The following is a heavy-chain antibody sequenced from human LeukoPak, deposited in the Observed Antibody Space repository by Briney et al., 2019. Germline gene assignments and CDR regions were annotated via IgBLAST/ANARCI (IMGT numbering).Heavy chain of an antibody. CDR2: ISSTSDNI. J-gene: IGHJ4*02. V-gene: IGHV3-48*01. Sequence: GGSLRLSGAASGFTFITYSMNWVRQAPGKGPEWVSYISSTSDNIYFADSVKGRFTISRDNAKNSLYLQMNSLRAEDTAVYYCARDLLGGAYYFDHWGQGTLVTVSS. CDR3: ARDLLGGAYYFDH. CDR1: GFTFITYS. D-gene: IGHD1-26*01.